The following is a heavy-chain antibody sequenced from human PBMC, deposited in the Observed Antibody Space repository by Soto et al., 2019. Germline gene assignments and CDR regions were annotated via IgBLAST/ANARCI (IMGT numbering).Heavy chain of an antibody. CDR3: ARDNSGDFWSGYSHYYFDY. D-gene: IGHD3-3*01. CDR2: ISAYNGNT. V-gene: IGHV1-18*01. J-gene: IGHJ4*02. CDR1: GYTLTSYR. Sequence: QVQLVQSGAEVKKPGASVKVSCKASGYTLTSYRISWVRQAPGQGLEWLGWISAYNGNTNYAQKLQGRVTMTTDTSTTTAYMELRSLRSDDTAVYYCARDNSGDFWSGYSHYYFDYWGQGTLVTVSS.